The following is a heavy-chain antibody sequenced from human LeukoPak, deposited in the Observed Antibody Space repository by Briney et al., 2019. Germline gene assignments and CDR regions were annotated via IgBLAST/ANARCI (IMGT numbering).Heavy chain of an antibody. CDR1: GYTLTSYY. J-gene: IGHJ6*03. CDR2: INPSGGST. D-gene: IGHD6-13*01. V-gene: IGHV1-46*01. CDR3: ARAYSSSWYEADYYYMDV. Sequence: GASVKVSCKASGYTLTSYYMHWVRQAPGQGLEWMGIINPSGGSTSYAQKFQGRVTMTRDTSTSTVYMELSSLRSEDTAVYYCARAYSSSWYEADYYYMDVWGKGTTVTVSS.